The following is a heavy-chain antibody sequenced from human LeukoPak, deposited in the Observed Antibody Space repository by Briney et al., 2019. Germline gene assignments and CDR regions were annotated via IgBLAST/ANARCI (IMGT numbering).Heavy chain of an antibody. Sequence: PSETPSLTCAVYRESFRPYYWTWLRQPPGKGLEWIGEISHSGTTNYNPSLKSRVTMSVDTSKSQFSLRLSSVTAADTAVYYCARGDYGNQRSNNWFDPWGQGTLVTVSS. CDR3: ARGDYGNQRSNNWFDP. CDR1: RESFRPYY. V-gene: IGHV4-34*01. D-gene: IGHD4-11*01. CDR2: ISHSGTT. J-gene: IGHJ5*02.